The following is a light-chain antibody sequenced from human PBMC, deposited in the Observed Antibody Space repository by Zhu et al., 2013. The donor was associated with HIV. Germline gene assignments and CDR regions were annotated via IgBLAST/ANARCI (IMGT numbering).Light chain of an antibody. CDR1: QDITTA. V-gene: IGKV1-13*02. J-gene: IGKJ5*01. Sequence: AIQLTQSPSSLSASVGDRVSITCRASQDITTALAWYQQKPGKAPEVLIFDASNLESGVPSRFSGSGSGTDFTLTISSLEPEDFATYYCLQFSGYPQTFGQGTRLEIK. CDR3: LQFSGYPQT. CDR2: DAS.